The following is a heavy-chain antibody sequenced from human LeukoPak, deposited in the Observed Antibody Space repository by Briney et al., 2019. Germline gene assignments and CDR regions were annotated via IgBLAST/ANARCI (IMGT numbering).Heavy chain of an antibody. CDR1: GFTVSSNY. D-gene: IGHD6-13*01. CDR2: IYSGGST. J-gene: IGHJ4*02. V-gene: IGHV3-66*01. Sequence: GGSLRLSCAASGFTVSSNYMSWVRQAPGKGLEWVSAIYSGGSTYYADSVKGRFTISRDNSKNTLYLQMNTLRVEDTAVYYCARGFSSLTLDYWGQGTLVTVSS. CDR3: ARGFSSLTLDY.